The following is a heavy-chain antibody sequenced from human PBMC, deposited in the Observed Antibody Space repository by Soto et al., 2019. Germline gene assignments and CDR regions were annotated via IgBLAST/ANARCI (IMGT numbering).Heavy chain of an antibody. J-gene: IGHJ6*02. CDR3: ARSNCGSGSSVYYGMDV. CDR2: IYYSGST. Sequence: SETLSLTCTVSGGSISRYYWSWIRQPPGKGLDWIWYIYYSGSTNYNPSLKSRVTISVDASKNQFSLKLSSVTAADTAVYYCARSNCGSGSSVYYGMDVWGQGTTVTVAS. V-gene: IGHV4-59*01. CDR1: GGSISRYY. D-gene: IGHD3-10*01.